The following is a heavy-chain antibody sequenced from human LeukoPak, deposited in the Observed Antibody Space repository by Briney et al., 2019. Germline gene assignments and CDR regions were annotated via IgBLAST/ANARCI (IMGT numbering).Heavy chain of an antibody. J-gene: IGHJ3*02. CDR3: ARTTLLQHLDAFDI. V-gene: IGHV3-74*01. CDR2: INSDGSST. D-gene: IGHD1-1*01. Sequence: PGGSLRLSCAASGFTFSNYWMHWVRQAPGKGLVWVSRINSDGSSTTYADSVKGRFTISRDNSKNTLYLQMNSLRAEDTAVYYCARTTLLQHLDAFDIWGQGTMVTVSS. CDR1: GFTFSNYW.